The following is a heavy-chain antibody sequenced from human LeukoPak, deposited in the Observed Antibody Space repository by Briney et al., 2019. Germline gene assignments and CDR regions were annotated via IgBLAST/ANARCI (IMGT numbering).Heavy chain of an antibody. CDR1: GGSISSYY. D-gene: IGHD3-22*01. CDR3: ARNYYDSSGFPYFDY. CDR2: IYYSGST. J-gene: IGHJ4*02. Sequence: SETLSLTCTVSGGSISSYYWSWIRQPPGKGLEWIGYIYYSGSTNYNPSPKSRVTMSVDTSKNQFSLKLSSVTAADTAVYYCARNYYDSSGFPYFDYWGQGTLVTVSS. V-gene: IGHV4-59*12.